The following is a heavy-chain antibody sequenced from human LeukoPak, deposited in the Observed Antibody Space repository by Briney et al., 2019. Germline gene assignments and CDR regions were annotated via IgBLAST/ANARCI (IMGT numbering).Heavy chain of an antibody. Sequence: GGSLRLSCAASGFTFSSYAMSWVRQAPGKGLEWVSAISGGGGSTYYADSVKGRFTISRDYSKNTLYLQMNSLRAEDTAVYDCARAVEGSSSGGMGLDYWGQGALVTVSS. D-gene: IGHD6-6*01. V-gene: IGHV3-23*01. CDR2: ISGGGGST. CDR1: GFTFSSYA. J-gene: IGHJ4*02. CDR3: ARAVEGSSSGGMGLDY.